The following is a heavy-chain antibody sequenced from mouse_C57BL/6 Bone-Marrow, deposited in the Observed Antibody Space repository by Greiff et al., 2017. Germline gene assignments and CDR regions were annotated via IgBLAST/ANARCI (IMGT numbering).Heavy chain of an antibody. J-gene: IGHJ3*01. CDR1: GYSFPDYN. Sequence: EVQLLQSGPELVKPGASVKISCKASGYSFPDYNMNWVKQSNGKSLEWIGVINPNYGTTSYHHKFKGKATLTVDQSSSTAYMQLNILTSEDSAVYYCSREGGMVTTTDDGFAYWGQGTLVTVSA. D-gene: IGHD2-2*01. CDR2: INPNYGTT. CDR3: SREGGMVTTTDDGFAY. V-gene: IGHV1-39*01.